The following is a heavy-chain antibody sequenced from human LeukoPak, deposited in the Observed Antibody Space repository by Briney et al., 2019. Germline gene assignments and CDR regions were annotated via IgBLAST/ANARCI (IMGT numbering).Heavy chain of an antibody. D-gene: IGHD2-2*01. Sequence: GGSLRLSCAASGFTFSSYSMNWVRQAPGKGLEWVSSISSSSSYIYYADSVKGRFTISRDNAKNSLYLQMNSLRAEDTAVYYCARGACSSTSCSADYWGQGTLVTVSP. J-gene: IGHJ4*02. CDR1: GFTFSSYS. V-gene: IGHV3-21*01. CDR3: ARGACSSTSCSADY. CDR2: ISSSSSYI.